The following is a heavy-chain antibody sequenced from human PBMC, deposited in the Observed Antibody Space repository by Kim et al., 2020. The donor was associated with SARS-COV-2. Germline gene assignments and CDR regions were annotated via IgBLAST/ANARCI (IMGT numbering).Heavy chain of an antibody. CDR2: IIPILGIA. J-gene: IGHJ5*02. Sequence: SVKVSCKASGGTFSSYAISWVRQAPGQGLEWMGRIIPILGIANYAQKFQGRVTITADKSTSTAYMELSSLRSEDTAVYYCARGGHYYDSSGYGRFDPWGQGTLVTVSS. D-gene: IGHD3-22*01. V-gene: IGHV1-69*04. CDR3: ARGGHYYDSSGYGRFDP. CDR1: GGTFSSYA.